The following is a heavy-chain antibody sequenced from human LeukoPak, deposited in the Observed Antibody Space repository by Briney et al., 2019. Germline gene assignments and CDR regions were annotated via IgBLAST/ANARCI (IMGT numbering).Heavy chain of an antibody. J-gene: IGHJ4*02. CDR2: IGPFNGNT. CDR1: GYTFSTYG. Sequence: ASVTVSCKASGYTFSTYGITWVRQAPGQGLEWVGWIGPFNGNTNYAQSLQGRFTLTTDTSTNTVYMELRSLRSDDTAVYYCARVGITGSYFVDYWGQGTLVTVSS. V-gene: IGHV1-18*01. D-gene: IGHD1-26*01. CDR3: ARVGITGSYFVDY.